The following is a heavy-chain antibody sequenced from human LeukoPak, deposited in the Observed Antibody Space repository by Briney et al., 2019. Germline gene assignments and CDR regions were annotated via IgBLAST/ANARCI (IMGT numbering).Heavy chain of an antibody. D-gene: IGHD3-22*01. CDR1: GFTFDDYG. Sequence: GGSLRLSCAASGFTFDDYGMSWVRQAPGKGLEWVSGINWNGGSTGYADSVKGRFTISRDNAKSSLYLQMISLRAEDTALYYCARGGDYYDSSGYYLFDYWGQGTLVTVSS. V-gene: IGHV3-20*04. CDR2: INWNGGST. CDR3: ARGGDYYDSSGYYLFDY. J-gene: IGHJ4*02.